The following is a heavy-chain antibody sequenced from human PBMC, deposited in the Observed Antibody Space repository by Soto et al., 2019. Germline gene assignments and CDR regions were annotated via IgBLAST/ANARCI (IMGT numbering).Heavy chain of an antibody. CDR1: GYRFTSYG. CDR2: ISAYDGNT. J-gene: IGHJ6*02. D-gene: IGHD3-22*01. Sequence: SCKASGYRFTSYGINWVRQAPGQGLEWLGWISAYDGNTNYAQILQGRVSMTTDTSANTAYMELRSLRADDTAMYYCARGGYYDSSGSRNYYYYGMNVWGQGTTVTVSS. V-gene: IGHV1-18*01. CDR3: ARGGYYDSSGSRNYYYYGMNV.